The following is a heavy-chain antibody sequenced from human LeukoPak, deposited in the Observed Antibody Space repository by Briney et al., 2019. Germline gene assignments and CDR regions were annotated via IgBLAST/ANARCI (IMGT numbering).Heavy chain of an antibody. CDR1: GGSISSSSYY. V-gene: IGHV4-39*07. D-gene: IGHD3-22*01. Sequence: SETLSLTCTVSGGSISSSSYYWGWIRQPPGKGLEWIGSIYYSGSTYYNPSLKSRVTISVDTSKNQFSLKLSSVTAADTAVYYCAREPYYYDSSGYYLFDYWGQGTLVTVSS. CDR2: IYYSGST. CDR3: AREPYYYDSSGYYLFDY. J-gene: IGHJ4*02.